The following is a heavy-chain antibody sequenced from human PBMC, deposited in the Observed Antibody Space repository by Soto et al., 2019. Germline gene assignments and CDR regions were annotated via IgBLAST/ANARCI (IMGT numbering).Heavy chain of an antibody. Sequence: PGGSLRLSCAASGFTFSSYAMSWVRQAPGKGLEWVSAISGSGGSTYYADSVKGRFTISRDNSKNTLYLQMNSLRAEDTAVYYCAKDSRRITTVYPMVRLYYYYGMDVWGQGTTVTVSS. CDR3: AKDSRRITTVYPMVRLYYYYGMDV. CDR1: GFTFSSYA. J-gene: IGHJ6*02. CDR2: ISGSGGST. V-gene: IGHV3-23*01. D-gene: IGHD3-10*01.